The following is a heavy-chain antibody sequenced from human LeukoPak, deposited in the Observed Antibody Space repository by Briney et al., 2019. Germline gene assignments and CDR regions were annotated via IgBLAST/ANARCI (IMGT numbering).Heavy chain of an antibody. V-gene: IGHV4-39*01. Sequence: SETLSLTCTVSGDSISSSNCYWGWIRQPPGKGLEWIGSIYFSGGTYYNPSLKSRVTISVDTSKNQFSLKLSSVTAADTAVYYCARGMYYYYYYMDVWGKGTTVTVSS. J-gene: IGHJ6*03. CDR3: ARGMYYYYYYMDV. CDR1: GDSISSSNCY. CDR2: IYFSGGT.